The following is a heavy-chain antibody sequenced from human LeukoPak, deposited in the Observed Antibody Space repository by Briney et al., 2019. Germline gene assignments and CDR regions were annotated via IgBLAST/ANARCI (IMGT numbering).Heavy chain of an antibody. CDR3: ARDTGPLLWVGELNYAMDV. CDR2: ISSSSSYT. D-gene: IGHD3-10*01. V-gene: IGHV3-11*05. Sequence: PGGSLRLSCAASGFTFSDYYMSWIRQAPGKGLEWVSYISSSSSYTNYADSVKGRFTISRDNAKNSLYLQMNSLRAEDTAVYYCARDTGPLLWVGELNYAMDVWGQGTTVTVSS. J-gene: IGHJ6*02. CDR1: GFTFSDYY.